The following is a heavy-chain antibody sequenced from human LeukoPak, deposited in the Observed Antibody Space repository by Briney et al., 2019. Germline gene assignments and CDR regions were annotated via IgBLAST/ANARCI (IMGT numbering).Heavy chain of an antibody. J-gene: IGHJ4*02. CDR1: GGTFSSYA. CDR2: IIPILGIA. D-gene: IGHD2-2*01. CDR3: ARRYCSSTSCYSVDY. Sequence: GASVKVSCKASGGTFSSYAIGWVRQAPGQGLEWMGRIIPILGIANYAQKFQGRVTITADKSTSTAYMELSSLRSEDTAVYYCARRYCSSTSCYSVDYWGQGTLVTVSS. V-gene: IGHV1-69*04.